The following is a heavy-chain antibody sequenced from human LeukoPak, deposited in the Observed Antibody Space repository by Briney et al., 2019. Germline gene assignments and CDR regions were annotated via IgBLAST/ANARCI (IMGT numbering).Heavy chain of an antibody. CDR2: IIPILGIA. J-gene: IGHJ4*02. CDR1: GGTFSSYA. CDR3: ARVYCGGGTCYSRGLIDS. V-gene: IGHV1-69*04. Sequence: SVXXXCMASGGTFSSYAISWVRQAPGQGLEWMGRIIPILGIANYAQKFQGRVTITRDTSTSTVYMEMSSLRSGDTAIYYCARVYCGGGTCYSRGLIDSWGQGTLVTVSS. D-gene: IGHD2-15*01.